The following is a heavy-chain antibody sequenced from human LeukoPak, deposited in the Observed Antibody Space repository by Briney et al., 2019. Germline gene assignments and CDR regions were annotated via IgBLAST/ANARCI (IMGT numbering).Heavy chain of an antibody. Sequence: GGSLRLSCAASGFTFSNFGINWVRQAPGKGLEWVSSIRSSSRYISHQDSVTGRFHIPRDNAKNSLDLQMNSLRAEDTAVYYCAIDRYSSGWYTFDYWGQGTLVTVSS. D-gene: IGHD6-19*01. CDR2: IRSSSRYI. CDR1: GFTFSNFG. CDR3: AIDRYSSGWYTFDY. J-gene: IGHJ4*02. V-gene: IGHV3-21*01.